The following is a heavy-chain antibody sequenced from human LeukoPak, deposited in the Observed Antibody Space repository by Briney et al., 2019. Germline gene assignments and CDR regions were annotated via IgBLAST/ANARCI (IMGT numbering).Heavy chain of an antibody. CDR3: ARDYRLIRQYYFDY. J-gene: IGHJ4*02. Sequence: GGSLRLSCAASEFSVGSNYMTWVRQAPGKGLEWVSYISSSSSTIYYADSVKGRFTISRDNAKNSLYLQMNSLRAEDTAVYYCARDYRLIRQYYFDYWGQGTLVTVSS. CDR1: EFSVGSNY. D-gene: IGHD2-8*01. CDR2: ISSSSSTI. V-gene: IGHV3-48*01.